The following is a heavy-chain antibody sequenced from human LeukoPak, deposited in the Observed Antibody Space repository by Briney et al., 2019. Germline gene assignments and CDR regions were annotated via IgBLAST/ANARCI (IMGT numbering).Heavy chain of an antibody. CDR2: ISSSGSTI. D-gene: IGHD4-17*01. V-gene: IGHV3-48*03. Sequence: PGGSLRLSCAASGFTFSSYEMNWVRQAPGKGLEWVSYISSSGSTIYYADSVKGRFTISRDNAKNSLYLQMNSLRAEDTAVYYCAREWDYADYWGQGTLVTVSS. J-gene: IGHJ4*02. CDR3: AREWDYADY. CDR1: GFTFSSYE.